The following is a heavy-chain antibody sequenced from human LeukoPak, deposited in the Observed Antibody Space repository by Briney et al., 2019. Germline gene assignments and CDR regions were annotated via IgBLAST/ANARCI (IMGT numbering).Heavy chain of an antibody. CDR3: ARNAYYSADY. V-gene: IGHV4-4*02. CDR2: IHHSGST. Sequence: GSLRLSCAASGFTFSSYSMNWVRQPPGKGLEWIGEIHHSGSTNYNPSLKSRVTISVDKSKNQFSVMLTPVTAADTAVYYCARNAYYSADYWGQGTLVTVSS. D-gene: IGHD2/OR15-2a*01. J-gene: IGHJ4*02. CDR1: GFTFSSYSM.